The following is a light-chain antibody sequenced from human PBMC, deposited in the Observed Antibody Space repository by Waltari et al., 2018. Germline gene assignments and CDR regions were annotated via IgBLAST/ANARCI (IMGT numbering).Light chain of an antibody. CDR2: ENS. CDR3: GTWDSSLSGAV. V-gene: IGLV1-51*02. Sequence: QSVLTQPPSVSAAPGQRVTISCSGGSSNIGNNYVSWYRQFPGTAPKLLIYENSALPSWIPGRFSGSKSGTSATLDITGLQAGDEADYYCGTWDSSLSGAVFGGGTHLTVL. J-gene: IGLJ7*01. CDR1: SSNIGNNY.